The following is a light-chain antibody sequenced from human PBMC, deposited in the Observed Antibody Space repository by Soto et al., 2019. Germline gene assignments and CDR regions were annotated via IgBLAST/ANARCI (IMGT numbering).Light chain of an antibody. CDR2: GNS. CDR3: QSYDNSLSGSYV. V-gene: IGLV1-40*01. J-gene: IGLJ1*01. CDR1: SSNIGAGYD. Sequence: QSVLTQSPSVSGAPGQRVTISCTGSSSNIGAGYDVHWYQQLPGTAPKLLIYGNSNRPSGVPDRFSGSKSGTSASLAITGLQAEDEADYYCQSYDNSLSGSYVFGTGTKLTVL.